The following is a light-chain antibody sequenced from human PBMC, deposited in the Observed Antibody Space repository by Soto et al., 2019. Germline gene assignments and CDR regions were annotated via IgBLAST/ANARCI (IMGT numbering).Light chain of an antibody. J-gene: IGKJ4*01. CDR1: QSVSSN. CDR3: KKYNSWQIT. Sequence: DRLMTQSSATLSVSPVEMDTLSGSASQSVSSNLAWYQQKPGQAPRLFIYGSYTRATAIPPRFSGSGSGKEFTITIRSMQYEDFEVYFCKKYNSWQITCGGGPKGDLK. CDR2: GSY. V-gene: IGKV3-15*01.